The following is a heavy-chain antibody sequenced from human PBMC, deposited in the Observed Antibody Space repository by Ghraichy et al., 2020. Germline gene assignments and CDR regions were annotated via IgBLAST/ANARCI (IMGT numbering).Heavy chain of an antibody. V-gene: IGHV3-48*02. CDR3: ARGVEQLVRGEWFDP. CDR1: GFTFSSYS. CDR2: ISSSSSTI. D-gene: IGHD6-6*01. Sequence: GGSLRLSCAASGFTFSSYSMNWVRQAPGKGLEWVSYISSSSSTIYYADSVKGRFTISRDNAKNSLYLQMNSLRDEDTAVYYCARGVEQLVRGEWFDPWGQGTLVTVSS. J-gene: IGHJ5*02.